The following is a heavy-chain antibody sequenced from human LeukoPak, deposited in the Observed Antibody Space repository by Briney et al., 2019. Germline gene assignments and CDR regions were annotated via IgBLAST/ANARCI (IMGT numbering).Heavy chain of an antibody. J-gene: IGHJ4*02. V-gene: IGHV3-30*18. CDR3: AKGDNYYDSSGYYYVRALFDY. D-gene: IGHD3-22*01. Sequence: PGGSLRLSCAASGFTFSSYGMHWVRQAPGKGLEWVAGTSYNGNIKYYADYVKGRFSISRDNSKNTLYLQMDSLRAGDTAVYYCAKGDNYYDSSGYYYVRALFDYWGQGTLVTVSS. CDR2: TSYNGNIK. CDR1: GFTFSSYG.